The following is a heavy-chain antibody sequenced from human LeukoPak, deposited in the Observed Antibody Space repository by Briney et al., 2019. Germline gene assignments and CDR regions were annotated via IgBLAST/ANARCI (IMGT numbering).Heavy chain of an antibody. CDR1: GGSFSDYY. CDR3: ARELGIKGAFDI. Sequence: SETLSLTCAVYGGSFSDYYWSWIRQPPGKGLEWIGEIHHSGSTNYNPSLKRRVTISVAPSKNQFSLKLSSVAAADTAVYYCARELGIKGAFDIWGRGTVVTVSS. V-gene: IGHV4-34*01. CDR2: IHHSGST. J-gene: IGHJ3*02. D-gene: IGHD7-27*01.